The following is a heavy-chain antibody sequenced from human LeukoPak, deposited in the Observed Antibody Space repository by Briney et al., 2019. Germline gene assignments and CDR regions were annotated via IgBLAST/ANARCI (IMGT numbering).Heavy chain of an antibody. Sequence: PGGSLRLSCVASGLPIADFAMPWVGQAPGRVLEWVSLISGDGVSTFYTDSVRGRFSISRDNTKNSLYLEMNSLRTEDTAMYYCAKESGRFDYWGQGTLVAVSS. CDR1: GLPIADFA. CDR2: ISGDGVST. V-gene: IGHV3-43*02. CDR3: AKESGRFDY. J-gene: IGHJ4*02.